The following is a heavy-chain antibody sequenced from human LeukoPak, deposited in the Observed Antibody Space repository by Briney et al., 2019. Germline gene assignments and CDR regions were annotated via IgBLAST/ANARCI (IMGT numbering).Heavy chain of an antibody. D-gene: IGHD1-1*01. CDR2: ISGSGGST. J-gene: IGHJ4*02. CDR3: AKDFLQANWKTGDYYDY. V-gene: IGHV3-23*01. CDR1: GFTFSSYA. Sequence: GGSLRLSCAASGFTFSSYAMSWVRQAPGEGLEWVSAISGSGGSTYYADSVTGRFTISRDNSKNTLYLQLTNLRAEDTAVYYCAKDFLQANWKTGDYYDYWGQGVLVTVSS.